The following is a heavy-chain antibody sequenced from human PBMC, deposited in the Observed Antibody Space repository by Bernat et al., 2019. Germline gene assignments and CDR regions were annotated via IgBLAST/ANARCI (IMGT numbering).Heavy chain of an antibody. CDR2: IWDDGSNK. CDR1: GFTFSSFR. Sequence: QVQLVESGGGVVQPGRSLRLSCAASGFTFSSFRMHWVRHAPGKGLEWAAVIWDDGSNKYYADSVKGRFTISRDNSKNKLYLQMNSLRAEDTAVYYCARGGGTIFGVVYWGQGTLVTVSS. V-gene: IGHV3-33*03. J-gene: IGHJ4*02. D-gene: IGHD3-3*01. CDR3: ARGGGTIFGVVY.